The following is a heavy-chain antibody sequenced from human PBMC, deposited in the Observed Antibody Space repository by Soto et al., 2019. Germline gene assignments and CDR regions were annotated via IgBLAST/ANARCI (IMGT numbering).Heavy chain of an antibody. CDR2: IIPIFGTA. CDR3: ARDPILGYCSGGSCYEDYFDY. J-gene: IGHJ4*02. D-gene: IGHD2-15*01. Sequence: QVQLVQSGAEVKKPGSSVKVSCKASGGTFSSYAISWVRQATGQGLEWMGGIIPIFGTANYAQKFQGRVTITADESTSTAYMELSSLRSEDTAVYYCARDPILGYCSGGSCYEDYFDYWGQGTLVTVSS. CDR1: GGTFSSYA. V-gene: IGHV1-69*01.